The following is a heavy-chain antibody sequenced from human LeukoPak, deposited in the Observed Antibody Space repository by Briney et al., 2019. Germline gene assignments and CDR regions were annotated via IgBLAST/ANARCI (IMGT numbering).Heavy chain of an antibody. D-gene: IGHD6-19*01. V-gene: IGHV4-59*12. Sequence: SETLSLTCTVSGGSISSYYWSWIRQPPGKGLEWIGYIYYSGSTNYNPSLKSRVTISVDTSKNQFSLKLSSVTAADTAVYYCARPVSSGWPGYYYYMDVWGKGTTVTISS. J-gene: IGHJ6*03. CDR2: IYYSGST. CDR1: GGSISSYY. CDR3: ARPVSSGWPGYYYYMDV.